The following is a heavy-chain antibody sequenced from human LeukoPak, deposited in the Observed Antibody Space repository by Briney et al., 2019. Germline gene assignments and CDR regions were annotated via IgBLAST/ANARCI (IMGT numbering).Heavy chain of an antibody. V-gene: IGHV3-7*01. CDR1: GPTLSSYW. CDR3: ARIYCSSTSCCLDY. Sequence: PGGSLRLSRAAAGPTLSSYWMRSVRQAPGKGRGWVANIMQDGSEKYYVDSVKGRFTISRDNAKNSLYLQMNSLRAEDTAVFCCARIYCSSTSCCLDYWGEGTLVTVSS. J-gene: IGHJ4*02. CDR2: IMQDGSEK. D-gene: IGHD2-2*01.